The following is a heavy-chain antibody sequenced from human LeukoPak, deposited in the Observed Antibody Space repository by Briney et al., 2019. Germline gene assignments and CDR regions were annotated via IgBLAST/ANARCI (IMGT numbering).Heavy chain of an antibody. V-gene: IGHV1-69*13. CDR2: IIPIFGTA. J-gene: IGHJ6*02. D-gene: IGHD5-18*01. CDR1: GGTFSSYA. CDR3: ASTKEGYSYGHYYYGMDV. Sequence: ASVKVSCKASGGTFSSYAISWVRQAPGQGLEWMGGIIPIFGTANYAQKFQGRVTITADESTSTAYMELSSLRSEDTAVYYCASTKEGYSYGHYYYGMDVWAKGPRSPSP.